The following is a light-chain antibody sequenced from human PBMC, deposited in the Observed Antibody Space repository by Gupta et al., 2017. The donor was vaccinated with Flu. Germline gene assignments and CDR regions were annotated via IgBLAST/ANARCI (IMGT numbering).Light chain of an antibody. V-gene: IGLV3-21*02. CDR3: QVWDGYSDHFWV. J-gene: IGLJ3*02. CDR1: NIVRKS. CDR2: DAG. Sequence: SYGLPRPPSASLAPGQTARITGGGNNIVRKSVRWYQRKQGQAPVAVVHDAGDRPSGIPERFSGSSSENTATLIISRVEAGDEADYYCQVWDGYSDHFWVFGGGTKLTVL.